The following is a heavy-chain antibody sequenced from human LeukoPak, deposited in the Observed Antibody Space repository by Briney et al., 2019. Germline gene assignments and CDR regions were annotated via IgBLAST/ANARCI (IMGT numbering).Heavy chain of an antibody. V-gene: IGHV4-39*01. J-gene: IGHJ4*02. CDR3: ARQMGVGVWALDY. Sequence: SETLSLTCDVSGGSISTEFYWWGWLRQPPGKGLEWLGIIFHTGKTHDNPSLKSRVSMSVDTSENQFSLSLSAVTAADTAVYYCARQMGVGVWALDYWGQGTPVTVSS. CDR2: IFHTGKT. CDR1: GGSISTEFYW. D-gene: IGHD3-16*01.